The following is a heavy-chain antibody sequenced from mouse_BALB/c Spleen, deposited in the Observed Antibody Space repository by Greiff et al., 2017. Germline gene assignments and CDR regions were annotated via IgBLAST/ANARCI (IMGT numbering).Heavy chain of an antibody. J-gene: IGHJ3*01. CDR2: INPSSGYT. CDR3: AREGGSSGYGPWFAY. CDR1: GYTFTSYT. Sequence: QVQLKESAAELARPGASVKMSCKASGYTFTSYTMHWVKQRPGQGLEWIGYINPSSGYTEYNQKFKDKTTLTADKSSSTAYMQLSSLTSEDSAVYYCAREGGSSGYGPWFAYWGQGTLVTVSA. D-gene: IGHD3-1*01. V-gene: IGHV1-4*02.